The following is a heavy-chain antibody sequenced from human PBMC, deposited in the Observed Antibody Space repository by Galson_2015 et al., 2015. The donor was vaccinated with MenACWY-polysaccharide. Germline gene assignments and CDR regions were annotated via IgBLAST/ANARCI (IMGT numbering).Heavy chain of an antibody. J-gene: IGHJ5*02. CDR2: MSPKSGYK. V-gene: IGHV1-8*01. Sequence: SVKVSCKASGYTFTSYDINWVRQATGQGLEWMGWMSPKSGYKGYAQKIQDRVTMTSDTSRSTAYMELSGPRSEDTTVYYCARGGKYYYDSSGYLNWFDPWGQWTLVTVSS. D-gene: IGHD3-22*01. CDR3: ARGGKYYYDSSGYLNWFDP. CDR1: GYTFTSYD.